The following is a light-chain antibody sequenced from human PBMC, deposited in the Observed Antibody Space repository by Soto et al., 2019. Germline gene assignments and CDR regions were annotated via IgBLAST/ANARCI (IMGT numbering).Light chain of an antibody. Sequence: EIVLTQSPATLSLSPGERATLSCRASQSVSNYLAWYQQKPGQAPRLLIFDASNRATGIPPRFSGSGSGTDVSLTIISLEPEDSAIYYCQQRNFRPEITFGGGTKVEI. CDR2: DAS. CDR1: QSVSNY. CDR3: QQRNFRPEIT. J-gene: IGKJ4*01. V-gene: IGKV3-11*01.